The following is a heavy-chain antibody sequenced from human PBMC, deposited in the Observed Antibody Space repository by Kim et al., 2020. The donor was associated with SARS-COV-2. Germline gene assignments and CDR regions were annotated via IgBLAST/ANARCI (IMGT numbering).Heavy chain of an antibody. Sequence: GGSLRLSCAASGFTFSSYGMHWVRQAPGKGLEWVAVISYAGSNKYYADSVKGRFTISRDNSKNTLYLQMNSLRAEDTAVYYCSCEAFDIWGQGTMVTVSS. CDR2: ISYAGSNK. CDR3: SCEAFDI. J-gene: IGHJ3*02. CDR1: GFTFSSYG. V-gene: IGHV3-30*03.